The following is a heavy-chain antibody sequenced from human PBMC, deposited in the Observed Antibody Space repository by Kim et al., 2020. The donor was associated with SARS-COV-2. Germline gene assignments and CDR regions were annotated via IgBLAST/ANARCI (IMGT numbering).Heavy chain of an antibody. CDR3: ARGRSSYL. D-gene: IGHD6-13*01. CDR1: GASITTYF. Sequence: SETLSLTCTVSGASITTYFWSWIRQPPGKGLEWIGYIYYRGTTKYNPSLQSRVTISVDMSKNQFSLKLSSATAADTAVYYCARGRSSYLWGQGTPVTVSS. V-gene: IGHV4-59*13. CDR2: IYYRGTT. J-gene: IGHJ5*02.